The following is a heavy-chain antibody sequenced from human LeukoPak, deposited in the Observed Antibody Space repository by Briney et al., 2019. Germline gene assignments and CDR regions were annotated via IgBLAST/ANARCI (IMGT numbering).Heavy chain of an antibody. V-gene: IGHV1-69*02. CDR2: IIPILGIA. CDR3: ARGKMVTRGMDV. J-gene: IGHJ6*02. CDR1: GGTFSSYT. D-gene: IGHD4-23*01. Sequence: SVKVSCMASGGTFSSYTISWVRQAPGQGLEWMGRIIPILGIANYAQKFQGRVTITADKSTSTAYMELSSLRSEDTAVYYCARGKMVTRGMDVWGQGTTVTVSS.